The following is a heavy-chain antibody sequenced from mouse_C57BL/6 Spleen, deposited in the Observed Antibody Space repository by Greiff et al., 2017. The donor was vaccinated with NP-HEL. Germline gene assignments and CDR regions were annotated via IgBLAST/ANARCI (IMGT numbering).Heavy chain of an antibody. D-gene: IGHD1-1*01. CDR1: GFTFSDYG. CDR2: ISSGSSTI. CDR3: ARGYYGSSYVWYFDV. Sequence: EVKLMESGGGLVKPGGSLKLSCAASGFTFSDYGMHWVRQAPEKGLEWVAYISSGSSTIYYADTVKGRFTISRDNAKNTLFLQMTSLRSEDTAMYYCARGYYGSSYVWYFDVWGTGTTVTVSS. J-gene: IGHJ1*03. V-gene: IGHV5-17*01.